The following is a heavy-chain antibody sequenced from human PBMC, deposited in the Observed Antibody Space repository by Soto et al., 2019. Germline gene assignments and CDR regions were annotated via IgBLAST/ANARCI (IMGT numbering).Heavy chain of an antibody. Sequence: XGSLILSCSAAGFTFSDYGIHWVRQAPDKGLEWVAVVLFDGSIQYYGDSVKGRFTISRDNSNNTVDLQMNNLRAEDTAVYYCARVDFGGNSYYFDSWGQGTPVTVSS. J-gene: IGHJ4*02. D-gene: IGHD1-7*01. CDR1: GFTFSDYG. CDR2: VLFDGSIQ. CDR3: ARVDFGGNSYYFDS. V-gene: IGHV3-33*01.